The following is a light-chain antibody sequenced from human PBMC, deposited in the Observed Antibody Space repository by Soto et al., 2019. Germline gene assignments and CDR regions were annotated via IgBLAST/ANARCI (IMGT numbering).Light chain of an antibody. V-gene: IGKV1-39*01. CDR1: QTISSW. Sequence: DIQMTQSPSTLSGSVGDRVTITCRASQTISSWLACYQQKPGKAPKLLIYDASNLETGVPSRFSGSGSGTDYTLTISSLQPEDFATYYCQQSYRTPTFGQGTRLEIK. J-gene: IGKJ5*01. CDR3: QQSYRTPT. CDR2: DAS.